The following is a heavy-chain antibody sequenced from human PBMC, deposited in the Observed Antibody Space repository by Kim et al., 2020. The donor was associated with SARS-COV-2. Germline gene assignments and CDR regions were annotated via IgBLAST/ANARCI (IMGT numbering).Heavy chain of an antibody. CDR3: AKEGSTSFHGMDV. D-gene: IGHD2-2*01. Sequence: GGSLRLSCAASGFTFSSYGMHWVRQAPGKGLEWVAVISYDGSNKYYADSVKGRFTISRDNSKNTLYLQMNSLRAEDTAVYYCAKEGSTSFHGMDVWGQGTTVTVSS. CDR1: GFTFSSYG. V-gene: IGHV3-30*18. J-gene: IGHJ6*02. CDR2: ISYDGSNK.